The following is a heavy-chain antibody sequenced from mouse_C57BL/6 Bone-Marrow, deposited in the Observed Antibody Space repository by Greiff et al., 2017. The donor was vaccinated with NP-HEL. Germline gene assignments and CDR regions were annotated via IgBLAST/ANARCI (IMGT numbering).Heavy chain of an antibody. V-gene: IGHV1-69*01. D-gene: IGHD4-1*02. J-gene: IGHJ2*01. CDR3: ASQLGLDY. CDR2: IDPSDSYT. Sequence: VQLQQPGAELVMPGASVKLSCKASGYTFTSYWMHWVKQRPGQGLEWIGEIDPSDSYTNYNQKFKGKSTLTVDKSSSTAYMQLSSLTSEDSAVYYCASQLGLDYWGQGTTLTVSS. CDR1: GYTFTSYW.